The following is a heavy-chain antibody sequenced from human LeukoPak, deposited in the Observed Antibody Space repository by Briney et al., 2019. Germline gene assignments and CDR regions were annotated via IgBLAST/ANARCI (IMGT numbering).Heavy chain of an antibody. CDR1: GFTFSSYA. V-gene: IGHV3-23*01. CDR3: AKEDSSGWPTNYYYYYYMDV. Sequence: GSLRLSCAASGFTFSSYAMSWVRQAPGKGLAWVSAISGSGGSTYYADSVKGRFTISRDNSKNTLYLQMNSLRAEDTAVYYCAKEDSSGWPTNYYYYYYMDVWGKGTTVTVSS. J-gene: IGHJ6*03. D-gene: IGHD6-19*01. CDR2: ISGSGGST.